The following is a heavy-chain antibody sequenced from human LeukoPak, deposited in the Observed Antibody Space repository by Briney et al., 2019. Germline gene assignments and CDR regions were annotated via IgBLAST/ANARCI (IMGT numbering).Heavy chain of an antibody. J-gene: IGHJ4*02. D-gene: IGHD5-12*01. CDR1: GFTFSSYE. CDR3: ARERRGYSGYDSVRGDY. Sequence: GGSLRLSCAASGFTFSSYEMNWVRPAPGKGLEWVSYISSSGSTIYYADSVKGRFTLSRDNAKNSLYLQMNSLRAEDTAVYYCARERRGYSGYDSVRGDYWGQGTLVTVSS. V-gene: IGHV3-48*03. CDR2: ISSSGSTI.